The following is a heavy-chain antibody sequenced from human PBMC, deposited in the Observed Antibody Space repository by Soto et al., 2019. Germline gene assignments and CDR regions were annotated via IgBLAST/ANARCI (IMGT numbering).Heavy chain of an antibody. Sequence: GGSLRLSCAVSGFICSSYDMSWVRQAPGKGLEWVSTILVGGSTHYEDSVKGRFTISRDTSKNMVYLQMNSLTAGDTAVYYCAKATATGGGAFEIYGKGTMVTVS. CDR1: GFICSSYD. D-gene: IGHD2-8*02. J-gene: IGHJ3*02. CDR2: ILVGGST. CDR3: AKATATGGGAFEI. V-gene: IGHV3-23*01.